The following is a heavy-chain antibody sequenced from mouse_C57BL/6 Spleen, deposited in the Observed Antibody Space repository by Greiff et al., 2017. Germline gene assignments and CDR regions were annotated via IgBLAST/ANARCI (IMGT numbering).Heavy chain of an antibody. D-gene: IGHD1-1*01. CDR1: GYTFTSYW. CDR2: IDPSDSST. Sequence: QVQLQQPGAELVMPGASVKLSCKASGYTFTSYWMHWVKQRPGQGLEWIGEIDPSDSSTNYTQKFKGKSTMTVDKSSSTAYMQLSSLTAEDSAVYYCSRQFITTIVDAMDYWGQGTSVTVSS. CDR3: SRQFITTIVDAMDY. V-gene: IGHV1-69*01. J-gene: IGHJ4*01.